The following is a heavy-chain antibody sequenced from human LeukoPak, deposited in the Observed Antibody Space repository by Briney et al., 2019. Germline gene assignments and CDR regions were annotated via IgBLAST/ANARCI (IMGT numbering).Heavy chain of an antibody. D-gene: IGHD3-22*01. J-gene: IGHJ4*02. CDR2: IKSKTDGGTT. V-gene: IGHV3-15*01. Sequence: GGSLRLSCAASGFTFSNAWMSWVRQAPGKGLEWVGRIKSKTDGGTTDYAAPVKGRFTISRDDSKNTLYLQMNSLKTEDTAVYYCTTEAVTMIVVVIPYFDYWGQGTLVTVSS. CDR3: TTEAVTMIVVVIPYFDY. CDR1: GFTFSNAW.